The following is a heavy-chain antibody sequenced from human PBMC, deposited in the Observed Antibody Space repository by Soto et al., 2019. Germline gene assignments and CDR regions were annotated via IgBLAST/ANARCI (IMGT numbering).Heavy chain of an antibody. Sequence: QVQLVESGGGVVQPGRSLRLSCAASGFTFSSYGMHWVRQAPGKGLEWVAVISYDGSNKYYADSVKGRFTISRDNSKNTLYLQMNSLRAEDTAVYYCAKDRRGQLAEGGYFDYWGQGTLVTVSS. J-gene: IGHJ4*02. CDR3: AKDRRGQLAEGGYFDY. CDR1: GFTFSSYG. V-gene: IGHV3-30*18. D-gene: IGHD6-6*01. CDR2: ISYDGSNK.